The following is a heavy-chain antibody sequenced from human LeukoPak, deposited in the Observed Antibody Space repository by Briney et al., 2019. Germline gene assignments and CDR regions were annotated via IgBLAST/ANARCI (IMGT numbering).Heavy chain of an antibody. CDR1: GYTFTSYG. J-gene: IGHJ5*02. Sequence: ASVKVSCKASGYTFTSYGISWVRQAPGQGLEWMGWISAYNGNTNYAQKLQGRVTMTTDTSTSTAYMELRSLRSDDTAVYYCARGHYYDSRPHWFDPWGQGTLVTVSS. V-gene: IGHV1-18*01. CDR3: ARGHYYDSRPHWFDP. D-gene: IGHD3-22*01. CDR2: ISAYNGNT.